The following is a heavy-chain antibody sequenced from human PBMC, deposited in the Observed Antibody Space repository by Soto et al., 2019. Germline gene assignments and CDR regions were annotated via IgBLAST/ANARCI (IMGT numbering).Heavy chain of an antibody. CDR2: IYYSGST. CDR3: ARALYYYDSSGSITPYYYGMDV. Sequence: PSLTCTVSGGSISSGGYYWSWIRQHPGKGLEWIGYIYYSGSTYYNPSLKSRVTISVDTSKNQFSLKLSSVTAADTAVYYCARALYYYDSSGSITPYYYGMDVWGQGTTVTVSS. J-gene: IGHJ6*02. V-gene: IGHV4-31*03. D-gene: IGHD3-22*01. CDR1: GGSISSGGYY.